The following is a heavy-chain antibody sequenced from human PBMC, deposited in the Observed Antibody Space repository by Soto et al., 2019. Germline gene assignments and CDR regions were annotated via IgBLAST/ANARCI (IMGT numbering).Heavy chain of an antibody. CDR3: ATSVNSALAFDY. D-gene: IGHD5-18*01. CDR1: GYTFTHYY. J-gene: IGHJ4*02. Sequence: QVQLVQSGAEVKKPGASVKVSCKASGYTFTHYYIHWVRQAPGQGLEWMGIINPNGGSTTYAQKFRAGFTMTRDTSTSPVYMELSSLRSEVWAVYYWATSVNSALAFDYWGQGTLVTVSS. CDR2: INPNGGST. V-gene: IGHV1-46*01.